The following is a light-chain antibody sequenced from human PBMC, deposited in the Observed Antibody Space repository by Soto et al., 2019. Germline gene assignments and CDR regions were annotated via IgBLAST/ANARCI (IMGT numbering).Light chain of an antibody. CDR2: GAS. V-gene: IGKV3-20*01. Sequence: EIVLTQSPGTLSLSPGERATHSCRASQSVSTSYLAWYQQKPGQAPRLLIYGASSRATGIPDRFSGSGSGTDFTLTISRLEPEDFAVYYCQQYGSSPRTFDQGTKVEIK. CDR3: QQYGSSPRT. CDR1: QSVSTSY. J-gene: IGKJ1*01.